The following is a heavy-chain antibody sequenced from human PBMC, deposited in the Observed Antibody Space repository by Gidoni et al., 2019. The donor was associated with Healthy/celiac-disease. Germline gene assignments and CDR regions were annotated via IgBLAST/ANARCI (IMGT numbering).Heavy chain of an antibody. CDR3: AKGFYDILTGYGGPYGMDV. Sequence: QVQLVASGVGVVQPGGSLRLSCAASGFTFRSYGMHWVRQAPGKGLEWVAFIRYDGSNKYYADSVKGRFTISRDNSKNTLYLQMNSLRAEDTAVYYCAKGFYDILTGYGGPYGMDVWGQGTTVTVSS. J-gene: IGHJ6*02. V-gene: IGHV3-30*02. D-gene: IGHD3-9*01. CDR2: IRYDGSNK. CDR1: GFTFRSYG.